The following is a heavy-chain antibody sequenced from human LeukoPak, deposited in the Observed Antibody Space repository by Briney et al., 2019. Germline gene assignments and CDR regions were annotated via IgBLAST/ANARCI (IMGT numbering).Heavy chain of an antibody. CDR1: GFTFSSYA. CDR3: ARDRALLYYYDSSGYYDY. D-gene: IGHD3-22*01. V-gene: IGHV3-66*01. Sequence: GGSLRLSCAASGFTFSSYAMSWVRQAPGKGLEWVSVIYSGGSTYYADSVKGRFTISRDNSKNTLYLQMNSLRAEDTAVYYCARDRALLYYYDSSGYYDYWGQGTLVTVSS. J-gene: IGHJ4*02. CDR2: IYSGGST.